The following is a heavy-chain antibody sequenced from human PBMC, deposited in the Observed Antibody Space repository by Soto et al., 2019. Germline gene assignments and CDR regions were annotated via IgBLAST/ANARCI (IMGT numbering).Heavy chain of an antibody. J-gene: IGHJ4*02. CDR2: ISVSGDST. V-gene: IGHV3-23*01. Sequence: PGGSLRLSCAASGFTFSTYAMSWVRQAPGKGLEWVSGISVSGDSTHYADFVKGRFTISRDNSKNTLFLQMNSLRAEDTAIYYCAKDISTSPHYYFDYWGQGTLVTVSS. CDR3: AKDISTSPHYYFDY. D-gene: IGHD2-2*01. CDR1: GFTFSTYA.